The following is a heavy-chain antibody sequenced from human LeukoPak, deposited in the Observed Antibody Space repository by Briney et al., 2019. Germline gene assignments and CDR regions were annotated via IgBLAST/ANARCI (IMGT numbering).Heavy chain of an antibody. D-gene: IGHD3-22*01. V-gene: IGHV3-74*01. J-gene: IGHJ5*02. CDR1: GFTFSTSW. CDR2: IDGDGSRT. Sequence: PGGSLRLSCAASGFTFSTSWMHWVCQAPGKGLVWVSRIDGDGSRTSYADSVKGRFTISRDNAKNTLYLQMNSLRAEDTAMYYCARASNYFDSRGLHWFDPWGQGTLVTVSS. CDR3: ARASNYFDSRGLHWFDP.